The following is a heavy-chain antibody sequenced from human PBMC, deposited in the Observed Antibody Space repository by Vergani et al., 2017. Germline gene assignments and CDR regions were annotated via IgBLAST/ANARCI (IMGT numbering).Heavy chain of an antibody. V-gene: IGHV1-18*01. CDR1: RYPFSRYC. Sequence: QAQLVQSGAEVKKPGASVRVSCKASRYPFSRYCISWVRQAPGQGLEWMGWISAYSGETNYGQKIQGRVTMTTDTSTRTAYMQLRSLAFVDTAVYYCAREGFDDNIRGTYRPPSYYGMGVWGQGTKVTVAS. CDR2: ISAYSGET. D-gene: IGHD3-16*02. J-gene: IGHJ6*02. CDR3: AREGFDDNIRGTYRPPSYYGMGV.